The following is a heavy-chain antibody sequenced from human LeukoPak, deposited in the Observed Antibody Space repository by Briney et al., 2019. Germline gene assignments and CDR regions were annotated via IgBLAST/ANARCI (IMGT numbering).Heavy chain of an antibody. D-gene: IGHD2-15*01. CDR1: GGSISSGSYS. J-gene: IGHJ3*02. Sequence: SETLSLTCAVSGGSISSGSYSWSWIRQPPGKGLEWIGYMYYSGSTYYNPSLKSRVTISVDTSKNQFSLKLSSVTAADTAVYYCARVRSGPLDAFDIWGQGTMVTVSS. V-gene: IGHV4-61*01. CDR3: ARVRSGPLDAFDI. CDR2: MYYSGST.